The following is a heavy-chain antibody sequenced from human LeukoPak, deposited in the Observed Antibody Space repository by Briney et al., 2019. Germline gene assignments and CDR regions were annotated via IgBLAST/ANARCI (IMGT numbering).Heavy chain of an antibody. CDR2: ISCDGSNK. CDR1: GFTFSNYA. V-gene: IGHV3-30*01. Sequence: GGSLRLSCAASGFTFSNYAMHWVRQAPGKGLEWVAVISCDGSNKYYADSVKGRFTISRDNSKNTLYLQMNSLRAEDTAVYYCARDQFKTDCSSTSCPPSTWGQGTLVTVFS. CDR3: ARDQFKTDCSSTSCPPST. D-gene: IGHD2-2*01. J-gene: IGHJ5*02.